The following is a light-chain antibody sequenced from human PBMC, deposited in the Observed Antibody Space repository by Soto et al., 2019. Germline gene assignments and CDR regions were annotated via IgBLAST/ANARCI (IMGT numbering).Light chain of an antibody. CDR3: QQYNNWPPWT. CDR1: QGVRNN. CDR2: DAS. Sequence: ILMTQSPATLSLSPGERATLSCRASQGVRNNLAWYQHKPGQAPRLLIYDASTKATAIPARFSGSGSGTDFTLTISSLQSEDFAVYYCQQYNNWPPWTFGQGTRVDIK. V-gene: IGKV3-15*01. J-gene: IGKJ1*01.